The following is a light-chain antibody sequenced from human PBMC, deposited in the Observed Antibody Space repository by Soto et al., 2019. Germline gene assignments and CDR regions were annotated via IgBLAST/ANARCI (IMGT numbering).Light chain of an antibody. CDR2: GAS. J-gene: IGKJ4*01. CDR3: QQADSFPLT. V-gene: IGKV1D-12*01. CDR1: QDISTL. Sequence: DIQMTQSPSSVSASIGDTVTITCRASQDISTLLAWYQQKPGKAPKLPIYGASTLESGVPSRFSGRGSGTDFTLTISSLQPEDFATYFCQQADSFPLTFGGGTKVEIK.